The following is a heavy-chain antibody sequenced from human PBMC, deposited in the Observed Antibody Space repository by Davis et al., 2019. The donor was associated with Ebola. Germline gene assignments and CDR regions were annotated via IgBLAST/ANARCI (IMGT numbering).Heavy chain of an antibody. CDR3: ARGPNTLLWFGESLDGMDV. V-gene: IGHV1-18*04. CDR1: GYTFTNYG. J-gene: IGHJ6*04. CDR2: INPHNGNT. D-gene: IGHD3-10*01. Sequence: AASVKVSCKASGYTFTNYGITWVRQAPGQGLEWMGWINPHNGNTNYAQNVQGRVIMTSDTATTTAYMEVGSLRSEDTAVYYCARGPNTLLWFGESLDGMDVWGKGTTVTVSS.